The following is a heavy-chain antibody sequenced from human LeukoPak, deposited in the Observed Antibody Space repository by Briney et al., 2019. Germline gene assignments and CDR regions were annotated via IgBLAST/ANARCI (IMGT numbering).Heavy chain of an antibody. CDR3: VQDWAWGAFAY. V-gene: IGHV3-23*01. Sequence: GRSLRLSCAASGFTFSSYGMNWVRQAPGKGLEWVSGISGDAGRTYYADSVKGRFTIYRDNSKNTLYLQMNSLRAEDTAVYYCVQDWAWGAFAYWGQGTLVTVSS. D-gene: IGHD3-3*02. J-gene: IGHJ4*02. CDR2: ISGDAGRT. CDR1: GFTFSSYG.